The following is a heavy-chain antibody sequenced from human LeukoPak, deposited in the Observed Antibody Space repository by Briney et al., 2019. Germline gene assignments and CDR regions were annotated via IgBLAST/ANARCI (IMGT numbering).Heavy chain of an antibody. CDR3: ARHGVVPAAQFDF. CDR2: IYTSGST. J-gene: IGHJ4*02. V-gene: IGHV4-4*09. Sequence: SETLSLTCTVSGGSISSYYWSWIRQPPGKGLEWIGYIYTSGSTNYNPSLKSRVTISVDTSKNQFSLKLSSVTAADTAVYYCARHGVVPAAQFDFWGQGTLVTVSS. CDR1: GGSISSYY. D-gene: IGHD2-2*01.